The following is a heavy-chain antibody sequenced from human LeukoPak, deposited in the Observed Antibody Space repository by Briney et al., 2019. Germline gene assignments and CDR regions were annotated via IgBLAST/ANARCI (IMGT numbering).Heavy chain of an antibody. CDR1: GYTLTELS. CDR3: ATTSAKRWLPPDY. Sequence: ASVKVSCKVSGYTLTELSMHWVRQALGKGLEWMGGFDPEDGETIYAQKFQGRVTMTEDTSTDTAYMELSSLRSEDTAVYYCATTSAKRWLPPDYWGQGTLVTVSS. CDR2: FDPEDGET. D-gene: IGHD5-24*01. J-gene: IGHJ4*02. V-gene: IGHV1-24*01.